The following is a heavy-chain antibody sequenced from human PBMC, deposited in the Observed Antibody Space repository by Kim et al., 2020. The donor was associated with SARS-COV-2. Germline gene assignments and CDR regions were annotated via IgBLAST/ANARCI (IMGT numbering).Heavy chain of an antibody. CDR2: GGST. Sequence: GGSTYYADSVKGRFTISRDNSKNTLYLQMNSLGAEDTAVYYCAGVGDYGYWGQGTLVTVSS. D-gene: IGHD4-17*01. J-gene: IGHJ4*02. V-gene: IGHV3-53*01. CDR3: AGVGDYGY.